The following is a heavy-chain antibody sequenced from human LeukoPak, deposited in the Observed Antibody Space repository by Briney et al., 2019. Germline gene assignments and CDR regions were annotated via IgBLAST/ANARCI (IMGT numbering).Heavy chain of an antibody. CDR1: GGSISSGAYY. D-gene: IGHD2-2*01. V-gene: IGHV4-61*02. CDR2: IYTSGSSDYRST. Sequence: SQTLSLTCTVSGGSISSGAYYWSWIRQPAGKGLEWIGRIYTSGSSDYRSTNYNPSLKSRVTLSIDTSKRHFSLTLSSVTAADTAIYYCATARTSCSSSTCGMAFDIWGQGTMVTVSS. J-gene: IGHJ3*02. CDR3: ATARTSCSSSTCGMAFDI.